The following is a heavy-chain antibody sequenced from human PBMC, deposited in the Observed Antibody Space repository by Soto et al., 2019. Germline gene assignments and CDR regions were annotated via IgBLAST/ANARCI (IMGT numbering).Heavy chain of an antibody. D-gene: IGHD5-12*01. CDR3: ASSVAKYYYYGMDV. Sequence: QVQLVQSGAEVKKPGSSVKVSCKASGGTFSSYAISWVRQAPGQGLEWMGGIIPIFGTANYAQKFQGRVTITADESTSTADMELSSLRSEDTALYYCASSVAKYYYYGMDVWGQGTTVTVSS. CDR1: GGTFSSYA. V-gene: IGHV1-69*12. J-gene: IGHJ6*02. CDR2: IIPIFGTA.